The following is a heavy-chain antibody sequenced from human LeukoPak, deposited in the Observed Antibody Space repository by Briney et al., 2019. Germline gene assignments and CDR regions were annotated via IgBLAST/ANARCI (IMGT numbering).Heavy chain of an antibody. CDR3: ARDEPVATIAMGGDY. D-gene: IGHD5-12*01. CDR2: ISAYNGNT. Sequence: ASVKVSCKASGYTFTSYGISWARQAPGQGLEWMGWISAYNGNTNYAQKLQGRVTMTTDTSTSTAYMELRSLRSDDTAVYYCARDEPVATIAMGGDYWGQGTLVTVSS. J-gene: IGHJ4*02. CDR1: GYTFTSYG. V-gene: IGHV1-18*01.